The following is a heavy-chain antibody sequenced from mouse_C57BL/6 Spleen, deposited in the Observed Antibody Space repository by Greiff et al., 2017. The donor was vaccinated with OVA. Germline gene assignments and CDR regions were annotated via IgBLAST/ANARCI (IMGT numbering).Heavy chain of an antibody. V-gene: IGHV3-6*01. CDR3: ARESPGAMDY. J-gene: IGHJ4*01. CDR2: ISYDGSN. Sequence: EVQLQESGPGLVKPSQSLSLTCSVTGYSITSGYYWNWIRQFPGNKLEWMGYISYDGSNNYNPSLKNRISITRDTSKNQFFLKLNSVTTEDTATYYCARESPGAMDYWGQGTSVTVSS. CDR1: GYSITSGYY.